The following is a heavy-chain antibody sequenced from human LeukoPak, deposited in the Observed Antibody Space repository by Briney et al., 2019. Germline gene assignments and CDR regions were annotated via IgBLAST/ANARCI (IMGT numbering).Heavy chain of an antibody. CDR1: GFTFSSSA. V-gene: IGHV3-23*01. CDR2: ISGSGGST. CDR3: AKVRAMGYYMDV. D-gene: IGHD5-24*01. Sequence: GGSLRLSCAASGFTFSSSAMSWVRQAPGKGLEWVSAISGSGGSTYYADSVKGRFTISRDNSKNTLYLQMNSLRAEDTAVYYCAKVRAMGYYMDVWGKGTTVTISS. J-gene: IGHJ6*03.